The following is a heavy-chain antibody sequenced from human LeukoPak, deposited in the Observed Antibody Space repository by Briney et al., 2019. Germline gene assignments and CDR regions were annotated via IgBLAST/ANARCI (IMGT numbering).Heavy chain of an antibody. CDR1: GFTFNSEW. CDR2: IKPDGSAT. CDR3: VRGGSMDV. J-gene: IGHJ6*02. V-gene: IGHV3-7*05. Sequence: GGSLRLSCGASGFTFNSEWMSWVRQAPGEGLEWVAIIKPDGSATSYVDSAKGRFTISRDNAKNSLSLQMHSLKVDDTGVYYCVRGGSMDVWGQGTAVTVSS.